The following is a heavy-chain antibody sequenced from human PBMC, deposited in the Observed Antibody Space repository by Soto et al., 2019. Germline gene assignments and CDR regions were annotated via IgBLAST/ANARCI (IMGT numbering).Heavy chain of an antibody. CDR3: ASQSRGADFDY. CDR1: GYTFTSYG. Sequence: GASVKVSCKASGYTFTSYGISWVRQAPGQGLEWMGRISAYNGNTNYAQKLQGRVTMTTDTSTSTAYMELRSLRSDDTAVYYCASQSRGADFDYWGQGTLVTVSS. V-gene: IGHV1-18*01. CDR2: ISAYNGNT. J-gene: IGHJ4*02.